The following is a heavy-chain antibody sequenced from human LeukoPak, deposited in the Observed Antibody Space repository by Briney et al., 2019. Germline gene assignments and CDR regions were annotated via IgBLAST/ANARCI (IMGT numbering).Heavy chain of an antibody. CDR1: GFTFSSYA. D-gene: IGHD2-15*01. CDR3: AKASVVVVAATDWFDP. J-gene: IGHJ5*02. CDR2: ISGSGGST. V-gene: IGHV3-23*01. Sequence: PGGSLKLSCAASGFTFSSYAMSWVRQAPGKGLEWVSAISGSGGSTYYADSVKGRFTISRDNSKNTLYLQMNSLRAEDTAVYYSAKASVVVVAATDWFDPWGQGTLVTVSS.